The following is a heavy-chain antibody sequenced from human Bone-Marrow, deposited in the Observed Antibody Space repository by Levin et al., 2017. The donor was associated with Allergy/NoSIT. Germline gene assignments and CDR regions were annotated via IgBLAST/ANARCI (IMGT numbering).Heavy chain of an antibody. CDR2: IYYSGST. Sequence: SETLSLTCTVSGGSISSGGYYWSWIRQHPGKGLEWIGYIYYSGSTYYNPSLKSRVTISVDTSKNQFSLKLSSVTAADTAVYYCARVVKGNYDFWSGYYLDQDDRDVWGKGTTVTVSS. V-gene: IGHV4-31*03. D-gene: IGHD3-3*01. J-gene: IGHJ6*04. CDR1: GGSISSGGYY. CDR3: ARVVKGNYDFWSGYYLDQDDRDV.